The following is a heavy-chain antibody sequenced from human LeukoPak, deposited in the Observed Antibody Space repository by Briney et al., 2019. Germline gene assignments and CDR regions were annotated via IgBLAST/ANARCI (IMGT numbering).Heavy chain of an antibody. V-gene: IGHV4-39*01. CDR2: IYYSGST. J-gene: IGHJ6*03. CDR3: ASVRRGFGESSKYYAYYYMGV. CDR1: GGSISSSSYY. Sequence: SETLSLTCTVSGGSISSSSYYWGWIRQPPGKGLEWIGDIYYSGSTYYNPSLKSRVTISLDTSKNQFSLKLSSVTAADTAVYYCASVRRGFGESSKYYAYYYMGVWGKGTTVTISS. D-gene: IGHD3-10*01.